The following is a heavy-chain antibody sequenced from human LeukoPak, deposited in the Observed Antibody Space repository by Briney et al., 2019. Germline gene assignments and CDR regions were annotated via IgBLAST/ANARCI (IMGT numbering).Heavy chain of an antibody. Sequence: SETLSLTRTVSGGSISSGGYYWSWIRQHPGKGLEWIGYIYYSGSTYYNPSLKSRVTISVDTSKNQFSLKLSSVTAADTAVYYCARERGLLSAFDYWGQGTLVTVSS. V-gene: IGHV4-31*03. CDR3: ARERGLLSAFDY. D-gene: IGHD3-10*01. CDR1: GGSISSGGYY. J-gene: IGHJ4*02. CDR2: IYYSGST.